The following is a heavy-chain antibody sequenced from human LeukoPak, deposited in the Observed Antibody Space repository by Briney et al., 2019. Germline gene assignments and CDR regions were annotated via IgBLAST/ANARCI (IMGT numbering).Heavy chain of an antibody. CDR1: GGSFSGYY. V-gene: IGHV4-34*01. J-gene: IGHJ6*02. Sequence: KPSETLSLTCAVYGGSFSGYYWSWIRQPPGKGLEWIGEINHSGSTNYNPSLKGRVTISVDTSKNQFSLKLNSVTAADTAVYYCARGYYYYGMDVWGQGTTVTVSS. CDR2: INHSGST. CDR3: ARGYYYYGMDV.